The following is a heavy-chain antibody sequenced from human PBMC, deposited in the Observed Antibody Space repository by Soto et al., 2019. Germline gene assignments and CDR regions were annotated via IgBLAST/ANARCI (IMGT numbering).Heavy chain of an antibody. CDR1: GGSFSGYY. CDR2: LNDSGGT. V-gene: IGHV4-34*01. J-gene: IGHJ1*01. D-gene: IGHD3-10*01. Sequence: QVQLQQWGAGLLKPSETLSLTCAVYGGSFSGYYWSWIRQPPGKGLEWIGELNDSGGTNYNASLKSRVSISGDTSKNQFSLNLNFVTAADTAVYYCARGRGGVQHWGQGTLGTVSS. CDR3: ARGRGGVQH.